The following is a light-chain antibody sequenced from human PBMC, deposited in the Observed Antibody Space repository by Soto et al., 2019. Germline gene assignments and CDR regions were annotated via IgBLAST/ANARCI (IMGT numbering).Light chain of an antibody. CDR2: AAS. J-gene: IGKJ1*01. CDR1: QGIRND. CDR3: LQDYNYPRRT. Sequence: AIQMTQSPSSLSASVGDRVTITCRASQGIRNDLGWYQQKPGKAPKLLIYAASSLQSGVLSRFSGSGSGTDFTLTISSLQPEDFATYYCLQDYNYPRRTFGQGTKVDIK. V-gene: IGKV1-6*01.